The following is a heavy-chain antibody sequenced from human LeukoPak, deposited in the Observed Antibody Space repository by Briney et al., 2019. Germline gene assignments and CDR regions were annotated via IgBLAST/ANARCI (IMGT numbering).Heavy chain of an antibody. J-gene: IGHJ6*03. V-gene: IGHV3-21*01. D-gene: IGHD2-2*01. CDR1: AFSLNAYS. CDR2: ISSSSSYI. CDR3: ARDLYCSSTSCYRSYYYYYMDV. Sequence: YPGGSLRLSCAASAFSLNAYSMNWVRQAPGKGLEWVSSISSSSSYIYYADSVKGRFTISRDNAKNSLYLQMNSLRAEDTAVYYCARDLYCSSTSCYRSYYYYYMDVWGKGTTVTVSS.